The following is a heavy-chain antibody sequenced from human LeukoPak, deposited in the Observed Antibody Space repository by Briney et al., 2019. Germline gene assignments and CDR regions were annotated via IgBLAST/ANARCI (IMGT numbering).Heavy chain of an antibody. CDR2: ISSSSSYM. D-gene: IGHD3-9*01. CDR1: GFTFSSYS. J-gene: IGHJ4*02. V-gene: IGHV3-21*01. Sequence: PGGSLRLSCAASGFTFSSYSMNWVRQAPGKGLEWVSSISSSSSYMYYADSVKGRFTISRDNAKNSLYLQMNSLRAEDTAVYYCARDLFMEYYDILPGNPGIDYWGKGTLVTVSS. CDR3: ARDLFMEYYDILPGNPGIDY.